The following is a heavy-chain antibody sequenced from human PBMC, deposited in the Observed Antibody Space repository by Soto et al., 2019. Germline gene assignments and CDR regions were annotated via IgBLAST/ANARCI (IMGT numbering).Heavy chain of an antibody. Sequence: PSETLSLTCTVSGGSISSYDWSWIRQPPGKGLEWIGYIYYSGSTNYNPSLKSRVTISVDTSKNQFSLKLSSVTAADTAVYYCARISYYYGSGSHLLYYYYYMDVWGKGTTVTVSS. CDR3: ARISYYYGSGSHLLYYYYYMDV. CDR2: IYYSGST. V-gene: IGHV4-59*01. J-gene: IGHJ6*03. CDR1: GGSISSYD. D-gene: IGHD3-10*01.